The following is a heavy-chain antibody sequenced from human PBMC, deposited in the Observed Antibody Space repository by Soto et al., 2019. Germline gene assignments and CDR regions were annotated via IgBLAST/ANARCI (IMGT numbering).Heavy chain of an antibody. Sequence: EVYLVESGGGVVRPGGSLRLSCAASGFGFDEYGMSWVRQGPGKGLEWVSGINRHGDSTGYADSVKGRFTISIDNAKNFLYLQINGLRAEDTAFYYCARDHRWGYEYGDYGDSWGQGTLVTVSS. J-gene: IGHJ4*02. D-gene: IGHD4-17*01. CDR1: GFGFDEYG. CDR3: ARDHRWGYEYGDYGDS. CDR2: INRHGDST. V-gene: IGHV3-20*04.